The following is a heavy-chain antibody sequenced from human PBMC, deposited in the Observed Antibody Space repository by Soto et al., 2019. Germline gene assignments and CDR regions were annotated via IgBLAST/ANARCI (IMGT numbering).Heavy chain of an antibody. D-gene: IGHD6-6*01. Sequence: GASVKVSCKASGGTFSSYAISWVRQAPGQGLEWMGGIIPIFGTANYAQKFQGRVTITADESTSTAYMELSSLRSEDTAVYYCARLNVIAARPGSVDYYYYGMDVWGQGTTVTVSS. J-gene: IGHJ6*02. CDR3: ARLNVIAARPGSVDYYYYGMDV. V-gene: IGHV1-69*13. CDR1: GGTFSSYA. CDR2: IIPIFGTA.